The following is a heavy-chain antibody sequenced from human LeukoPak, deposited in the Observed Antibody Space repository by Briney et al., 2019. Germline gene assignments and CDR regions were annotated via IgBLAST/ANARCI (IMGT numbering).Heavy chain of an antibody. CDR1: GFTFSSYS. Sequence: PGGSLRLSCAASGFTFSSYSMNWVRQAPGKGLEWASSISSSSSYINYADSVKGRFTISRDNAKNPLYLQMNSLRAEDTAVYYCARDLGYDPRGYFDYWGQGTLVTVSS. J-gene: IGHJ4*02. CDR3: ARDLGYDPRGYFDY. V-gene: IGHV3-21*01. CDR2: ISSSSSYI. D-gene: IGHD5-12*01.